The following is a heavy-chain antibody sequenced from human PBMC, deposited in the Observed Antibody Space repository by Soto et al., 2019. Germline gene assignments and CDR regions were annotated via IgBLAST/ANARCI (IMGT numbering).Heavy chain of an antibody. D-gene: IGHD2-15*01. CDR1: GFTFSSYG. V-gene: IGHV3-30*18. CDR2: ISYDGSTK. Sequence: AGETLRLSCAASGFTFSSYGMHWVRQAPGKGLEWMAFISYDGSTKYYADSVKGRFTISRDNSNNTLYQQMNILRAEDTALYYYEKDDNYCNGGSCYLYGMDVWGQGTTVTVSS. CDR3: EKDDNYCNGGSCYLYGMDV. J-gene: IGHJ6*02.